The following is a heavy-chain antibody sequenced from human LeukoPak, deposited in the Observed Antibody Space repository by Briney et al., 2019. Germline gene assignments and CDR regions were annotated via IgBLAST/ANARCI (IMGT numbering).Heavy chain of an antibody. J-gene: IGHJ4*02. CDR1: GFTFSDYY. CDR2: ISSSGSTI. Sequence: SGGSLRLSCAASGFTFSDYYMSWIRQAPGKGLEWVSYISSSGSTIYYADSVKGRFTISRDNAKNSLYLQMNSLRVEDTAVYYCAKGTYGDYLLIPRHYYDSSGYPDYWGQGTLVTVSS. CDR3: AKGTYGDYLLIPRHYYDSSGYPDY. V-gene: IGHV3-11*01. D-gene: IGHD3-22*01.